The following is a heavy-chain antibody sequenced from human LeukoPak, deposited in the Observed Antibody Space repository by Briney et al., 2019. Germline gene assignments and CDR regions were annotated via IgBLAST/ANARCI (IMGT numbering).Heavy chain of an antibody. CDR1: GFTFSSYA. CDR3: ARDQGAWGYGYNFDY. Sequence: GGSLRLSCAASGFTFSSYAMHWVRQAPGKGLEWVAVISYDGSNKYYADSVKGRFTISRDNSKNTLHLQMISLRAEDTAVYYCARDQGAWGYGYNFDYWGQGTLVTVSS. J-gene: IGHJ4*02. D-gene: IGHD3-16*01. V-gene: IGHV3-30-3*01. CDR2: ISYDGSNK.